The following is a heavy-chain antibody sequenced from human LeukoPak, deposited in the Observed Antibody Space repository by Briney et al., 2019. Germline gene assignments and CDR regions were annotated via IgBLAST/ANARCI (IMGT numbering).Heavy chain of an antibody. D-gene: IGHD2-2*02. CDR2: ISSSSSTI. J-gene: IGHJ6*03. Sequence: GGSLRLSCAASGFTFSSYSMNWVRQAPGKGLEWVSYISSSSSTIYYADSVKGRFTISRDNAENSLYLQMNSLRAEDTAVYYCARDTGKRYSSTSCYRHYYYYMDVWGKGTTVTVSS. CDR3: ARDTGKRYSSTSCYRHYYYYMDV. CDR1: GFTFSSYS. V-gene: IGHV3-48*01.